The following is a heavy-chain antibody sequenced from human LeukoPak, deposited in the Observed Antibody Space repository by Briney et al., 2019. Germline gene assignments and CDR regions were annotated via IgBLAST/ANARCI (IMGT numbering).Heavy chain of an antibody. CDR1: GGSISSGGYY. CDR2: IYYSGST. J-gene: IGHJ3*02. CDR3: ARDRGSGSCYPDAFDI. Sequence: PSETLSLTCTVSGGSISSGGYYWSWIRQHPGKGLEWIGYIYYSGSTYYNPSLKSRVTISVDTSKNQFSLKLSSVTAADTAVYYCARDRGSGSCYPDAFDIWGQGTMVTVSS. D-gene: IGHD3-10*01. V-gene: IGHV4-31*02.